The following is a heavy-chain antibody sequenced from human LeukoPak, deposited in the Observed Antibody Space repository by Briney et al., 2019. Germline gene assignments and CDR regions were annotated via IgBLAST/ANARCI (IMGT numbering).Heavy chain of an antibody. V-gene: IGHV3-23*01. Sequence: AGSLRLSCAASGFTFSSYGISWLRQAPGKGLEWVSAISGSGGSTYYADFVKGRFTISRDNSKNTLYLQMNSLRAEYTAVYYCAKGTYYDILTGYQYYFDYWGQGTLVTVSS. D-gene: IGHD3-9*01. CDR1: GFTFSSYG. CDR3: AKGTYYDILTGYQYYFDY. CDR2: ISGSGGST. J-gene: IGHJ4*02.